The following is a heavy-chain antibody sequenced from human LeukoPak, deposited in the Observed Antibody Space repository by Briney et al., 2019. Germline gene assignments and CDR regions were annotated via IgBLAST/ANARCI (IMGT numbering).Heavy chain of an antibody. CDR1: GFTFSSYA. J-gene: IGHJ4*02. D-gene: IGHD3-22*01. CDR3: AKSRGYYYEKSGPADY. CDR2: IWYDGSIK. V-gene: IGHV3-33*06. Sequence: PGRSLRLSCAASGFTFSSYAMSWFRQAPGKGLEWVAVIWYDGSIKYYGDSVKGRFTISRDNSKNTLYLQMNSLSAEDTAVYYCAKSRGYYYEKSGPADYWGQGTLVTVSS.